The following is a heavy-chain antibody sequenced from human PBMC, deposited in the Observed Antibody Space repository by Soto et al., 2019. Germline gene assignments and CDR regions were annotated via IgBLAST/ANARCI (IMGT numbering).Heavy chain of an antibody. J-gene: IGHJ4*02. CDR1: GYTHTELS. CDR2: FDPEDGET. V-gene: IGHV1-24*01. Sequence: GASVNVSRKVCGYTHTELSMHWVRQARGKGLEWMGGFDPEDGETNYAQKFQGRVTMTEDTSTDTAYMELSSLRSEDTAVYYCATQYYYDSSGYPYYFDYWGQGTLVTVSS. CDR3: ATQYYYDSSGYPYYFDY. D-gene: IGHD3-22*01.